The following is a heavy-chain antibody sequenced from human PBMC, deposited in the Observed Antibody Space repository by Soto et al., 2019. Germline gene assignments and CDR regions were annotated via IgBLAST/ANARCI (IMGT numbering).Heavy chain of an antibody. CDR1: GFTFSRYG. D-gene: IGHD2-15*01. CDR2: ISKDGSDK. V-gene: IGHV3-30*03. Sequence: QVQLVESGGGVVQPGRSLRLSCAASGFTFSRYGIHWVRQAPGKGLEWVAVISKDGSDKYYADSVKGRFTMSRDNSKNTLYLQVSSLRVEDTAVYYCARDDGRLKGSLDIWGQGTLVIVSS. J-gene: IGHJ3*02. CDR3: ARDDGRLKGSLDI.